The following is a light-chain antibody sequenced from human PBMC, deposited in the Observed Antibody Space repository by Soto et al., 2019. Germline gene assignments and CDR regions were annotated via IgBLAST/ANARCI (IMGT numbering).Light chain of an antibody. Sequence: LTQPPSPSRAPGQSVTISCPGTNSDVGGYNYVSWYQQHPGKAPKLMIYEVSKRPSGVPDRFSGSKSGNTASLTVSGLQAEDEADYYCSSYAGSNNLGVFGTGTKVTVL. CDR3: SSYAGSNNLGV. V-gene: IGLV2-8*01. CDR1: NSDVGGYNY. J-gene: IGLJ1*01. CDR2: EVS.